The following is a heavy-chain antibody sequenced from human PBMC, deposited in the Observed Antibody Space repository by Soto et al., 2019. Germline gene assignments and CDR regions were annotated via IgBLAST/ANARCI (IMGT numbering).Heavy chain of an antibody. Sequence: PGRSLRLCCAASGFTFSSYAMSGVRQAPGKGLEWVSVISGSGDTTNYADSVKDRFTISRDNSKNSLYLQMNSLRVEDTAIYYCAKSSSWAHYYYMDVWGKGTTVTVSS. J-gene: IGHJ6*03. CDR3: AKSSSWAHYYYMDV. CDR1: GFTFSSYA. V-gene: IGHV3-23*01. CDR2: ISGSGDTT. D-gene: IGHD2-2*01.